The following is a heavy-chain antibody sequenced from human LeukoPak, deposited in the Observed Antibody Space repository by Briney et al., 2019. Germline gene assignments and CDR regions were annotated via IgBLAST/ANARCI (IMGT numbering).Heavy chain of an antibody. CDR2: INWNGGST. D-gene: IGHD2-15*01. J-gene: IGHJ4*02. CDR1: GFTFDDYG. Sequence: GGSLRLSCAASGFTFDDYGMSWVRQAPGKGLEWVSGINWNGGSTGYADSVKGRFTISRDNAKNSLYLQMNSLRAEDTALYYCARADNRYCSGGSCPTPFDYWGQGTLVTVSS. CDR3: ARADNRYCSGGSCPTPFDY. V-gene: IGHV3-20*04.